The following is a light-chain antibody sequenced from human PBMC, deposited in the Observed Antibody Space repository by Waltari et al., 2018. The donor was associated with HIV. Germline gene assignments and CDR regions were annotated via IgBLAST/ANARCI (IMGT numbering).Light chain of an antibody. CDR2: SNN. Sequence: SVLTQPPTASGTTEQRVTITCSGSSSHISSKPVNWYQQLPGPAPKLLIYSNNQRLSGVPDRFSGSKSGTSASLAISGLQSEDEADYYCAAWDDSLNGVVFGGGTKLTVL. V-gene: IGLV1-44*01. J-gene: IGLJ2*01. CDR3: AAWDDSLNGVV. CDR1: SSHISSKP.